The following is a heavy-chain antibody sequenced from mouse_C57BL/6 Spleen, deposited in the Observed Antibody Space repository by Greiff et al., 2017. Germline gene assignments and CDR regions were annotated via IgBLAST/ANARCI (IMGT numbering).Heavy chain of an antibody. CDR1: GYSFTGYY. Sequence: EVQLQQSGPELVKPGASVKISCKASGYSFTGYYMNWVKQSPEKSLEWIGEINPSTGGTTYNQKFKAKATLTVDKSSSTAYMQLKSLTSEDSAVYYCARRPNWVVGDYWGQGTSVTVSS. CDR3: ARRPNWVVGDY. D-gene: IGHD4-1*02. CDR2: INPSTGGT. J-gene: IGHJ4*01. V-gene: IGHV1-42*01.